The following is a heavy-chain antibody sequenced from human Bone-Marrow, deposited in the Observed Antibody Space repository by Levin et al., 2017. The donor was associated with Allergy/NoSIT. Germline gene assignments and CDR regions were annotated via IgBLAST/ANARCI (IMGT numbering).Heavy chain of an antibody. D-gene: IGHD4-23*01. CDR2: IWYDGSNK. Sequence: GGSLRLSCAASGFTFSSYGMHWVRQAPGKGLEWVAVIWYDGSNKYYADSVKGRFTISRDNSKNTLYLQMNSLRAEDTAVYYCARDQDYGGAKKNFDYWGQGTLVTVSS. V-gene: IGHV3-33*01. J-gene: IGHJ4*02. CDR1: GFTFSSYG. CDR3: ARDQDYGGAKKNFDY.